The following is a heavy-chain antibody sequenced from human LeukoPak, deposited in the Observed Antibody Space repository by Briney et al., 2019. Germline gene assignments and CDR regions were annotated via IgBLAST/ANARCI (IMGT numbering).Heavy chain of an antibody. J-gene: IGHJ4*02. V-gene: IGHV3-21*01. CDR3: ARAAYSSGWYTDY. Sequence: PGGSLRLSCAASGFTFSSYSMNWVRQAPGKGLEWVSSISSSSSYIYYADSVKGRFTISRDNAKNSLYLQMNSLRAEDTAVYYCARAAYSSGWYTDYWGQGTLVTVSS. CDR2: ISSSSSYI. CDR1: GFTFSSYS. D-gene: IGHD6-19*01.